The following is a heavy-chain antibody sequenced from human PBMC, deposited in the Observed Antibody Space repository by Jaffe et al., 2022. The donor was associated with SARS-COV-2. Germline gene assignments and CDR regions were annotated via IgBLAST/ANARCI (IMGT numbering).Heavy chain of an antibody. V-gene: IGHV4-61*02. CDR2: IYTNGST. J-gene: IGHJ6*02. CDR3: ARYLARNYAYGLDV. CDR1: GGSISSGSYY. Sequence: QVLLQESGPGLVRPSQTLSLTCTVSGGSISSGSYYWSWIRRPAGKGLEWIGRIYTNGSTNYNPSLKSRVTISVDTSKNQFSLKLSSVTAADTAVYYCARYLARNYAYGLDVWGQGTTVTVSS.